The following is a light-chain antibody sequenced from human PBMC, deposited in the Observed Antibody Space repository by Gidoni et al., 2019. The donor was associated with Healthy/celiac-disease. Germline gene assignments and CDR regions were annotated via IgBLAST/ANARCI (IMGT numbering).Light chain of an antibody. CDR3: QQYNNWPPYT. V-gene: IGKV3-15*01. Sequence: IVMTPSPATLSVSPGERATLSCRASQSVSINLAWYQQKPGQAPRLLIYGASTRATGIPARFSGSGSGTEFTLTISSLQSEDFAVYYCQQYNNWPPYTFGQGTKLEIK. CDR2: GAS. CDR1: QSVSIN. J-gene: IGKJ2*01.